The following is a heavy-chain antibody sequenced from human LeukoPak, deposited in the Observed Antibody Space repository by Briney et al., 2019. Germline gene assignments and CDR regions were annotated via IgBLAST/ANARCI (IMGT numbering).Heavy chain of an antibody. D-gene: IGHD6-13*01. CDR1: GYTFTSYG. CDR2: ISAYNGNT. Sequence: ASVKVSCKASGYTFTSYGISWVRQAPGQGLEWMGWISAYNGNTNCAQKLQGRVTMTTDTSTSTAYMELRSLRSDDTAVYYCAREGSSWADYYGMDVWGQGTTVTVSS. CDR3: AREGSSWADYYGMDV. J-gene: IGHJ6*02. V-gene: IGHV1-18*01.